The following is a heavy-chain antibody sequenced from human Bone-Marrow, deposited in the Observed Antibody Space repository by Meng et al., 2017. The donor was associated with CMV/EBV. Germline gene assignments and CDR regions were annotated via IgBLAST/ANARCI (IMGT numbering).Heavy chain of an antibody. CDR3: ARNGAYGGNDAFDI. V-gene: IGHV1-69*02. CDR2: IIPILGIA. J-gene: IGHJ3*02. Sequence: SVKVSCKASGGTFSSYTISWVRQAPGQGLEWMGRIIPILGIANYAQKFQGRVTITADKSTSTAYMELSSLRSEDTAVYYCARNGAYGGNDAFDIWGQGTMVTVSS. D-gene: IGHD4-23*01. CDR1: GGTFSSYT.